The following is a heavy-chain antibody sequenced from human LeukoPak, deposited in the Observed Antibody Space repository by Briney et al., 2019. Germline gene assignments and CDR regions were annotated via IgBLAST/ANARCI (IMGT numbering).Heavy chain of an antibody. CDR1: GGSISSYY. CDR3: AAGRLPAARSGY. CDR2: IYYSGST. Sequence: SETLSLTCTVSGGSISSYYWSWIRQPPGKGLEWIGYIYYSGSTNYNPSLESRVTISVDTSKNQFSLKLSSVTAADTAVYYCAAGRLPAARSGYWGQGTLVTVSS. D-gene: IGHD2-2*01. J-gene: IGHJ4*02. V-gene: IGHV4-59*12.